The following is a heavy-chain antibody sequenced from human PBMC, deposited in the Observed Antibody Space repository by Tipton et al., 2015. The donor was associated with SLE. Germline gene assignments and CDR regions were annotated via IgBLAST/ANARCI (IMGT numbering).Heavy chain of an antibody. CDR1: GYSISSGYY. V-gene: IGHV4-38-2*02. Sequence: TLSLTCSVSGYSISSGYYWGWIRQPPGKGLEWIGSIDHSGSTYYTPPLNSRVTISLDMSRNQFSLRLKSVTAADTALYYCVRGEADVFHIWGQGTVVSVSS. CDR2: IDHSGST. CDR3: VRGEADVFHI. J-gene: IGHJ3*02.